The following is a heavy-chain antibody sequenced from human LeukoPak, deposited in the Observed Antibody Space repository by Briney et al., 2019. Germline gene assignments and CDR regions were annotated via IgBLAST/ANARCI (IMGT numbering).Heavy chain of an antibody. CDR1: GGPISSSTHR. J-gene: IGHJ4*02. Sequence: PSETLSLTCTVSGGPISSSTHRWGWLRHPPGKELEWSGSIYFSGQTHYNFSLQSRVTLFVDTSKNHFSLNLTSVTAADTALYYCARTPMFADVVWKSDLRLYFDNWGQGPMVTVSS. D-gene: IGHD3-10*02. CDR2: IYFSGQT. CDR3: ARTPMFADVVWKSDLRLYFDN. V-gene: IGHV4-39*02.